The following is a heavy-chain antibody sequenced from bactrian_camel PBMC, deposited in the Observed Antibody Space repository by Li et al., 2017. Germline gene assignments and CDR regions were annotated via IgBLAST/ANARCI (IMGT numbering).Heavy chain of an antibody. CDR1: GHTYSSNC. V-gene: IGHV3S53*01. CDR3: AADVSCAEMPVFKRLDTVRYNY. J-gene: IGHJ4*01. Sequence: VQLVESGGGSVQPGGSLRLSCGASGHTYSSNCMGWFRQAPGKEREAVATIDSNGRTVYKNSVKGRFTISKDNAKKTLYLQMNSLKAEDTAMYYCAADVSCAEMPVFKRLDTVRYNYWGQGTQVTVS. D-gene: IGHD4*01. CDR2: IDSNGRT.